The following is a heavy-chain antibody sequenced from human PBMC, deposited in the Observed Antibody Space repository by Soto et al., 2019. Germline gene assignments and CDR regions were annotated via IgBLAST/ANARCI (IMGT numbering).Heavy chain of an antibody. CDR1: GGSFSGYY. Sequence: SETLSLTCAVYGGSFSGYYWSWIRQPPGKGLEWIGEINHSGSTNYSPSLKSRVTISVDTSKNQFSLKLSSVTAADTAVYYCARGVMITFGGVIAVAYYFDYWGQGTLVTVSS. D-gene: IGHD3-16*02. J-gene: IGHJ4*02. V-gene: IGHV4-34*01. CDR3: ARGVMITFGGVIAVAYYFDY. CDR2: INHSGST.